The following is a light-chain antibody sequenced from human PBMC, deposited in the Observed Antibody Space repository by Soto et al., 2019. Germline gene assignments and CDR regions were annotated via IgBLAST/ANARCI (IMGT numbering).Light chain of an antibody. V-gene: IGKV3-20*01. CDR2: GAS. CDR3: QQYGSSPVS. CDR1: QSVSSTN. J-gene: IGKJ2*03. Sequence: EIVLTQSPGTLSLSPGESATLSCRASQSVSSTNLAWYQQKPGQSPRPVMFGASSRATGIPDRFSGSGSGTDFTLTISRLEPEDFAVYYCQQYGSSPVSFGQGTKLEIK.